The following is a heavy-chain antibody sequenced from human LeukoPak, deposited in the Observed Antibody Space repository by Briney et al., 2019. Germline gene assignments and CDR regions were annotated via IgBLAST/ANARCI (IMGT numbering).Heavy chain of an antibody. CDR2: ISTYNGNT. J-gene: IGHJ4*02. V-gene: IGHV1-18*01. D-gene: IGHD4-11*01. Sequence: ASVKVSCKASGYTFTSYGISWVRQAPGQGLEWMGWISTYNGNTNYAQKLQGRVTMTTDTSTTTAYMELRSLTSDDTAVYYCARDPTTQTFDYWGQGTLVTVST. CDR3: ARDPTTQTFDY. CDR1: GYTFTSYG.